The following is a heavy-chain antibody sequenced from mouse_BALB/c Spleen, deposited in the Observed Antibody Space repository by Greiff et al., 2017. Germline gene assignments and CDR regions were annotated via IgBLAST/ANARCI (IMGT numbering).Heavy chain of an antibody. CDR1: GFTFSSYG. CDR2: INSNGGST. Sequence: EVQVVESGGGLVQPGGSLKLSCAASGFTFSSYGMSWVRQTPDKRLELVATINSNGGSTYYPDSVKGRFTISRDNAKNTLYLQMSSLKSEDTAMYDCARASRDYWGQGTTLTVSS. V-gene: IGHV5-6-3*01. J-gene: IGHJ2*01. CDR3: ARASRDY.